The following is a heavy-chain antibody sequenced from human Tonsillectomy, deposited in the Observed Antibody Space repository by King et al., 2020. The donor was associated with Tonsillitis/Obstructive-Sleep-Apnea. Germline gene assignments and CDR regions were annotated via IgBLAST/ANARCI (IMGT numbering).Heavy chain of an antibody. CDR1: GYIFTSYW. V-gene: IGHV5-10-1*01. D-gene: IGHD5-18*01. J-gene: IGHJ6*02. Sequence: QLVQSGAEVKKPGESLRISCKGSGYIFTSYWINWVRQMPGKGLEWMGTIDPSDPYINYSPSFQGHVSISADKSISTAYMQWSSLKASDTAMYYCARSAYNYGDSDYHYTMDVWGQGTTVTVSS. CDR3: ARSAYNYGDSDYHYTMDV. CDR2: IDPSDPYI.